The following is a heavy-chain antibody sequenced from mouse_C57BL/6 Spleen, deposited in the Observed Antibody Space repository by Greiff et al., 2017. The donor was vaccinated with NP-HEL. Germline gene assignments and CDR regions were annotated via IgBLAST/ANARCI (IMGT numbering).Heavy chain of an antibody. CDR2: INPSSGYT. Sequence: QVQLQQSGAELAKPGASVKLSCKASGYTFTSYWMHWVKQRPGQGLEWIGYINPSSGYTKYTQKFKDKATLIEDKSSSTAYMQLSSLTYEDSAVYYCARPIYYGSTQGYAIDYWGQGTPVTASS. J-gene: IGHJ4*01. D-gene: IGHD1-1*01. CDR1: GYTFTSYW. V-gene: IGHV1-7*01. CDR3: ARPIYYGSTQGYAIDY.